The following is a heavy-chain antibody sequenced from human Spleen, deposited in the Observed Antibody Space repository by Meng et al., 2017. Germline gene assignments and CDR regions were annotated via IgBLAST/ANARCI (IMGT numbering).Heavy chain of an antibody. J-gene: IGHJ4*02. CDR1: GYTYTDYQ. D-gene: IGHD6-19*01. CDR3: VKHSSDWSLDS. CDR2: IHPSGHP. Sequence: QVQLVQSGAEAKKPGASVKVSCKASGYTYTDYQTDWVRQAPGQGLEWMGWIHPSGHPTYAQKFQGRVTMTIDTSTTTASMGLRSLRSDDSALYYCVKHSSDWSLDSWGQGTLVTVSS. V-gene: IGHV1-18*01.